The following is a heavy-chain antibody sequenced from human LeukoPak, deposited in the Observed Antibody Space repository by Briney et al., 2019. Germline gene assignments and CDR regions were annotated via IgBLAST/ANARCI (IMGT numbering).Heavy chain of an antibody. Sequence: SVKVSCKASGGTFSSYAISWVRQAPGQGLEWMGGIIPIFGTANYAQKFQGRVTITADESTSTAYMDLSSLRSEYTAVYYCARPFGYCSSTSCPSPFDYWGQGTLVTVSS. D-gene: IGHD2-2*01. CDR2: IIPIFGTA. V-gene: IGHV1-69*01. J-gene: IGHJ4*02. CDR1: GGTFSSYA. CDR3: ARPFGYCSSTSCPSPFDY.